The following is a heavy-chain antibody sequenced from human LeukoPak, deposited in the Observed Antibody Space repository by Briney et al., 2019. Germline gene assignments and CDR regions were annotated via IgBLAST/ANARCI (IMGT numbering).Heavy chain of an antibody. CDR2: IHYSGST. CDR3: AGSGVKFCSGGSCYSRNWFDP. J-gene: IGHJ5*02. V-gene: IGHV4-61*01. D-gene: IGHD2-15*01. CDR1: GGSIGSGSYY. Sequence: PSQTLSLTCTVSGGSIGSGSYYWSWIRQPPGKGLEWIGHIHYSGSTNYNPSLKSRVTISVDTSKKQFSLKLSSVTAADTAVYYCAGSGVKFCSGGSCYSRNWFDPWGQGTLVTVSS.